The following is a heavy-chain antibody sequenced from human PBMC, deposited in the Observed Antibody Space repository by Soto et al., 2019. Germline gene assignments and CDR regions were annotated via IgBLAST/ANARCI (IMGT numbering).Heavy chain of an antibody. J-gene: IGHJ4*02. CDR3: ARLNTGTYDY. CDR2: IFYTGST. CDR1: GGSISSYY. Sequence: QVQLQESGPGLVKPSETLSLTCAVSGGSISSYYWSWIRQPPGKGLGWLGYIFYTGSTDYNPSLKGRVTISVDTSKNHFSLQLTSVTAADTAVYYCARLNTGTYDYWGQGALVTVSS. V-gene: IGHV4-59*01.